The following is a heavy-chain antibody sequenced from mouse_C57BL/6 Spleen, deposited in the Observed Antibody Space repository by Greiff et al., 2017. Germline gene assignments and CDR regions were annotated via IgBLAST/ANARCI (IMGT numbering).Heavy chain of an antibody. CDR2: INPSSGYT. Sequence: QVQLKESGAELVKPGASVKLSCKASGYTFTSYWMHWVKQRPGQGLEWIGYINPSSGYTKYNQKFKDKATLTADKSSSTAYMQLSSLTYEDSAVYYCARTGYGDYYAMDYWGQGTSVTVSS. CDR1: GYTFTSYW. J-gene: IGHJ4*01. CDR3: ARTGYGDYYAMDY. V-gene: IGHV1-7*01. D-gene: IGHD1-1*02.